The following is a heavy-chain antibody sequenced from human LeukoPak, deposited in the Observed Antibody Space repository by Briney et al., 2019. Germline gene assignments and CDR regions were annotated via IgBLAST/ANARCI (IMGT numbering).Heavy chain of an antibody. CDR1: GYTFTSYY. D-gene: IGHD1-7*01. Sequence: ASVKVSCKASGYTFTSYYMHWVRQAPGQGLEWMGGIIPIFGTANYAQKFQGRVTITADKSTSTAYMELSSLRSEDTAVYYCARGRYNWNYKDWFDPWGQGTLVTVSS. V-gene: IGHV1-69*06. CDR3: ARGRYNWNYKDWFDP. CDR2: IIPIFGTA. J-gene: IGHJ5*02.